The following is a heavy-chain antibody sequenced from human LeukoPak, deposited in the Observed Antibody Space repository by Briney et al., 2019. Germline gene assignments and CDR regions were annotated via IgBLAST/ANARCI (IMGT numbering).Heavy chain of an antibody. J-gene: IGHJ3*02. Sequence: GESLKISCKGSGFSFTSYWIGWVRQMPGKGLEWMGMIYPGHSDTRYSPSFPGQVNISADKTISTAYLQWSSLKASDTAMYYCARHPPFDYGDYQYNAFDIWGQGTMVTVSS. CDR3: ARHPPFDYGDYQYNAFDI. D-gene: IGHD4-17*01. CDR1: GFSFTSYW. CDR2: IYPGHSDT. V-gene: IGHV5-51*01.